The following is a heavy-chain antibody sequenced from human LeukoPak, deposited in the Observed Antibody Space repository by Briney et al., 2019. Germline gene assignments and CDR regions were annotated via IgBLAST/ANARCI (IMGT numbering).Heavy chain of an antibody. V-gene: IGHV5-51*01. CDR1: GYRFTSYW. J-gene: IGHJ4*02. CDR2: IYPGDSDT. CDR3: ARLPTRFLEWLSWYYFDY. D-gene: IGHD3-3*01. Sequence: PGESLKISFKGSGYRFTSYWIGWVRQMPGKGLEWVGIIYPGDSDTRYKPSFQGQVTISADKSISTAYLQWSSLKASDTAMYYCARLPTRFLEWLSWYYFDYWGQGTLVTVSS.